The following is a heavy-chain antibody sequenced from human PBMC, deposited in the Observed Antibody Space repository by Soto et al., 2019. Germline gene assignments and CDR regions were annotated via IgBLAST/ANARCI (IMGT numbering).Heavy chain of an antibody. Sequence: SETLSLTFALACPSIRGRGYSWRLIRQPPGKGLEWIGYIYHSGSTYYNPSLKSRVTISVDRSKNQFSLKLSSVTAADTAVYYCARAPGPWGKGTLVTVSS. CDR1: CPSIRGRGYS. CDR3: ARAPGP. V-gene: IGHV4-30-2*01. J-gene: IGHJ5*02. D-gene: IGHD7-27*01. CDR2: IYHSGST.